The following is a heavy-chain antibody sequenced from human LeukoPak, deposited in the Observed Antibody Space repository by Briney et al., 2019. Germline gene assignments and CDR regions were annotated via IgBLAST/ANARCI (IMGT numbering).Heavy chain of an antibody. CDR3: ARVLDLSKRGLDAFDI. J-gene: IGHJ3*02. CDR2: VYYSGST. D-gene: IGHD3-16*01. CDR1: GGSVSSYF. V-gene: IGHV4-59*02. Sequence: PSETLSLTCTVSGGSVSSYFWSWIRQPPGKGLEWIGYVYYSGSTNYNPSLKSRVTISVDTSKKQFSLKLSSATAADTAVYYCARVLDLSKRGLDAFDIWGQGTMVTVSS.